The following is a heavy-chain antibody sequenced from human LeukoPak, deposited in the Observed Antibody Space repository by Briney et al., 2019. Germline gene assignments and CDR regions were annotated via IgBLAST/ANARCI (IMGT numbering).Heavy chain of an antibody. J-gene: IGHJ4*02. CDR2: IYQSGST. CDR1: GDPISSGGYY. V-gene: IGHV4-30-2*01. D-gene: IGHD1-26*01. CDR3: ARARPTSGSYY. Sequence: SETLSLTCTVSGDPISSGGYYWSWIRQPPGKGLEWIGYIYQSGSTYYNPSLKSRVTISMDRSKNQFSLKLSSVTAADTAVYYCARARPTSGSYYWGQGTLVTVSS.